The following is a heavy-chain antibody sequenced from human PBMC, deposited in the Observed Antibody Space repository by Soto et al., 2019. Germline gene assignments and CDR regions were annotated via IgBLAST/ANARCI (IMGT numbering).Heavy chain of an antibody. J-gene: IGHJ3*02. CDR3: ARSWYDAFDI. CDR2: IYYSGST. D-gene: IGHD2-15*01. CDR1: GGSISSSSYY. Sequence: SETLSLTCTVSGGSISSSSYYWGWIRQPPGKGLEWIGSIYYSGSTYYNPSLKSRVTISVDTSKNQFSLKLSSVTAADTAVYYCARSWYDAFDIWGQGTMVNGSS. V-gene: IGHV4-39*01.